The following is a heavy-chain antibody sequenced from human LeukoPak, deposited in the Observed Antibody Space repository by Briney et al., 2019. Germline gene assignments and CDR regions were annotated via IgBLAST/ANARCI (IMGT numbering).Heavy chain of an antibody. D-gene: IGHD3-22*01. Sequence: SETLSLTCSFSGGSLSGYYWSWIRQPPGKGLEWIGYIYYSGSTNYNPSLKSRVTISVDTSKNQFSLKLSSVTAADTAVYYCARDAYYYDSSGYPYYGMDVWGQGTTVTVSS. CDR3: ARDAYYYDSSGYPYYGMDV. CDR2: IYYSGST. CDR1: GGSLSGYY. V-gene: IGHV4-59*01. J-gene: IGHJ6*02.